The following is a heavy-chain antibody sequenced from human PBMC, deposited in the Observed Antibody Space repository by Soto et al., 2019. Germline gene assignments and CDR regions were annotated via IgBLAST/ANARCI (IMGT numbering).Heavy chain of an antibody. CDR2: ISSRSYTI. Sequence: EVQLVESGGGLVQPGGSLRLSCAASGFSFSTYSMNWVRQAPGKGLEWVSYISSRSYTIYYVDSVEGRFTISRDNAKNSLYLQMNSLRDEDTAVYYCARGGSSSDNGMDDWGQGTTVTVSS. CDR1: GFSFSTYS. V-gene: IGHV3-48*02. CDR3: ARGGSSSDNGMDD. D-gene: IGHD6-6*01. J-gene: IGHJ6*02.